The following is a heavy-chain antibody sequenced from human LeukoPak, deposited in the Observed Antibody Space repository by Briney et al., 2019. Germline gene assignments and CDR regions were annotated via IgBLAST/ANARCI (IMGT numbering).Heavy chain of an antibody. Sequence: ASVKVSCKASGYTFTGCYMHWARQAPGQGLEWMGWINPNSGGTNYAQKFQGWVTMTRDTSISTAYMELSRLRSDDTAVYYCARSTCSGGSCYDYWGQGTLVTVSS. CDR2: INPNSGGT. CDR3: ARSTCSGGSCYDY. V-gene: IGHV1-2*04. CDR1: GYTFTGCY. J-gene: IGHJ4*02. D-gene: IGHD2-15*01.